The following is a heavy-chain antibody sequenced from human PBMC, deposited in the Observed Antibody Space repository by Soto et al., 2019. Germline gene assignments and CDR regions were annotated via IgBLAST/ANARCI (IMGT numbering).Heavy chain of an antibody. J-gene: IGHJ5*02. D-gene: IGHD2-15*01. CDR1: GFTFSSYA. V-gene: IGHV3-23*01. CDR2: FNGNGGLT. Sequence: PGGSLRLSCATSGFTFSSYAMTWVRQAPGKGLEWVSTFNGNGGLTYYADSGKGRFTISRDNSKNTLYLQMDSLRAEDTAIYYCAKDNSLHWFDPWGQGTLVTVSS. CDR3: AKDNSLHWFDP.